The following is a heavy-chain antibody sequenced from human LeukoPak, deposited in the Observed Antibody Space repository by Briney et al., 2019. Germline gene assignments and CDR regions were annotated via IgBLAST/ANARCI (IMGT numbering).Heavy chain of an antibody. Sequence: GASVRVSCKASGYTFNSYGISWVRQAPGQGLEWIGWISAYNGNTNYAQKLQGRVTMTTDTSTSTAYMELRSLRSDDTAVYYCASVGTMVRGVTPLDYWGQGTLVTVSS. D-gene: IGHD3-10*01. CDR3: ASVGTMVRGVTPLDY. CDR2: ISAYNGNT. J-gene: IGHJ4*02. V-gene: IGHV1-18*01. CDR1: GYTFNSYG.